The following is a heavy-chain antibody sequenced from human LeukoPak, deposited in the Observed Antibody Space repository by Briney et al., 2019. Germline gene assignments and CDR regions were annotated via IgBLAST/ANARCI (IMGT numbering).Heavy chain of an antibody. J-gene: IGHJ4*02. CDR1: GGSVRGYY. D-gene: IGHD3-3*01. CDR3: ARVPLRFLEPFDY. CDR2: ISDRGRT. Sequence: MPSETLSLTCAVYGGSVRGYYWSWIRQPPGKGLEWIGEISDRGRTHYNPSLESRVSMSVDTSKNQFALQLNSVTAADTAVYYCARVPLRFLEPFDYWGQGILATVSS. V-gene: IGHV4-34*01.